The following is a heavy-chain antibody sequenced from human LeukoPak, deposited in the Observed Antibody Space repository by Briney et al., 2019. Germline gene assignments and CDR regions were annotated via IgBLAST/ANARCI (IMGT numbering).Heavy chain of an antibody. CDR1: GGSISSGGYY. CDR3: ARERAGYFDY. J-gene: IGHJ4*02. Sequence: SETLSLTCTVSGGSISSGGYYWSWIRQPPGKGLEWIGYIYYSRSTNYNPSLKSRVTISVDTSKNQFSLKLRSVTAADTAVYYCARERAGYFDYWGQGTLVTVSS. V-gene: IGHV4-61*08. CDR2: IYYSRST.